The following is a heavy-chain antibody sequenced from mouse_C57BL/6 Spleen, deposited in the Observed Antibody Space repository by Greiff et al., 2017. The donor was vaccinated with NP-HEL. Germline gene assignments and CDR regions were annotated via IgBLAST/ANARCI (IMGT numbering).Heavy chain of an antibody. D-gene: IGHD2-5*01. V-gene: IGHV1-61*01. CDR1: GYTFTSYW. CDR3: ARSPISNYAY. Sequence: QVQLQQPGAELVRPGSSVKLSCKASGYTFTSYWMDWVKQRPGQGLEWIGNIYPSDSETHYNQKFKDKATLTVDKSSSTAYMQLSSLTSEDSAVYYCARSPISNYAYWGQGTTLTVSS. J-gene: IGHJ2*01. CDR2: IYPSDSET.